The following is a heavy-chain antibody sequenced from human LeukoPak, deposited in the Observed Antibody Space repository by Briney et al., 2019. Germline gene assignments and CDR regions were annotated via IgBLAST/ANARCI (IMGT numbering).Heavy chain of an antibody. D-gene: IGHD3-10*01. CDR3: ARDFGESGY. Sequence: SETLSLTCTVSGGSISSYYWSWIRQPPGKGLEWIGYIYYSGSTNYNPSLKSRVTISVDTSKNQFSLKLSSVTAADTAVYYCARDFGESGYWGQGTLVTVSS. CDR2: IYYSGST. CDR1: GGSISSYY. J-gene: IGHJ4*02. V-gene: IGHV4-59*12.